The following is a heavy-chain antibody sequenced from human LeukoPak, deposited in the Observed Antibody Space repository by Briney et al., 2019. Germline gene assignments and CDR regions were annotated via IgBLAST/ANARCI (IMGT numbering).Heavy chain of an antibody. J-gene: IGHJ4*02. CDR3: AKEGHSSGWLTFDS. CDR1: GFTFRSYV. Sequence: GGSLRLSCAASGFTFRSYVMSWVRQAPGKGLEWVSGIGGSGDNTYYADSVKGRFTISRDNSKNTVYLQMNSLRAEDTALYYCAKEGHSSGWLTFDSWSQGTLVTVSS. D-gene: IGHD6-19*01. V-gene: IGHV3-23*01. CDR2: IGGSGDNT.